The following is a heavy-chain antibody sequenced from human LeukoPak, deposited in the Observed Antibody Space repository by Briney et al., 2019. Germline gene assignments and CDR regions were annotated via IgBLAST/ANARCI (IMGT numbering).Heavy chain of an antibody. CDR2: IYYSGST. CDR1: GGSISSSSYY. D-gene: IGHD3-22*01. Sequence: SETLSLTCTVSGGSISSSSYYWGWIRQSPGKGLEWIGSIYYSGSTYYNPSLKSRVTISVDTSKNQFSLKLSSVTAADTAVYYCARDFWSDYYDSSGLIEDYWGQGTLVTVSS. CDR3: ARDFWSDYYDSSGLIEDY. V-gene: IGHV4-39*07. J-gene: IGHJ4*02.